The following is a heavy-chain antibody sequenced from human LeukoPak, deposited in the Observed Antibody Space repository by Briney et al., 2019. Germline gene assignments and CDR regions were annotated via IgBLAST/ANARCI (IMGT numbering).Heavy chain of an antibody. CDR1: GFTFKNYA. J-gene: IGHJ4*02. CDR2: ISITGSST. CDR3: ARDRGIAAAGTRLD. Sequence: GGSLRLSCSASGFTFKNYAMSWVRQAPGKGLEWVSAISITGSSTYYADPVNGRFTISRDNSKNTLYLQMNSLRAEDTAVYYCARDRGIAAAGTRLDWGQGTLVTVSS. D-gene: IGHD6-13*01. V-gene: IGHV3-23*01.